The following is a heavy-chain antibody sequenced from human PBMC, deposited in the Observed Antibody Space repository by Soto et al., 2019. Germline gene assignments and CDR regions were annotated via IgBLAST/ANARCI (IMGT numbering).Heavy chain of an antibody. J-gene: IGHJ3*02. V-gene: IGHV3-23*01. Sequence: PGRSLRLSCAASGFTFSSYAMSWVRQAPGKGLEWVSANSGSGGSTYYADSVKGRFTISRDNSNNTLYLQRHSLRAEDTAVYYCASPKYFDASSAPPDAFDISGQGTMVTVPS. D-gene: IGHD3-9*01. CDR3: ASPKYFDASSAPPDAFDI. CDR2: NSGSGGST. CDR1: GFTFSSYA.